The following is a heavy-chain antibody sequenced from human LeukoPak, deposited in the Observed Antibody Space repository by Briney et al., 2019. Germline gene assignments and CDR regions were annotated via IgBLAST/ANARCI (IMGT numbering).Heavy chain of an antibody. V-gene: IGHV3-30*18. CDR3: AKDHYYDSSGSYDY. Sequence: GGSLRLSCAASGFTFSSYGMHWVRQAPGKGLEWVAVIPYDGSNKYYADSVKGRFTISRDNSKNTLYLQMNSLRAEDTAVYYCAKDHYYDSSGSYDYWGQGTLVTVSS. CDR2: IPYDGSNK. CDR1: GFTFSSYG. D-gene: IGHD3-22*01. J-gene: IGHJ4*02.